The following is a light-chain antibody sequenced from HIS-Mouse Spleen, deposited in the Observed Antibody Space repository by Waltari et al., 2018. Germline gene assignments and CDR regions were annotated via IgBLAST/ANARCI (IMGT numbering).Light chain of an antibody. V-gene: IGLV3-10*01. CDR3: YSTDSSGNHRV. J-gene: IGLJ2*01. Sequence: SYELTQPPSVSGSPGQTARITCSGEALPKKSAYWYQQKSCQAPVPVIYEDSKRPSGIPERFSGSSSGTMATLTISGAQVEDEADYYCYSTDSSGNHRVFGGGTKLTVL. CDR2: EDS. CDR1: ALPKKS.